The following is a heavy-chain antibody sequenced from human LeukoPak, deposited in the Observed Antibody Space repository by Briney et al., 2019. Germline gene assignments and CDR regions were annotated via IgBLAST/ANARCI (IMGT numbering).Heavy chain of an antibody. J-gene: IGHJ4*02. D-gene: IGHD1-26*01. V-gene: IGHV3-21*01. Sequence: GRSLRLSCAASGFTFSSYGINWVRQAPGKGLEWVSSIDVGSYAYYANSVKGRFTISRDNAKNSLYLQMNSLRVEDTAVYYCATEGIVGGGAHFDYWGQGTLVTVTS. CDR2: IDVGSYA. CDR3: ATEGIVGGGAHFDY. CDR1: GFTFSSYG.